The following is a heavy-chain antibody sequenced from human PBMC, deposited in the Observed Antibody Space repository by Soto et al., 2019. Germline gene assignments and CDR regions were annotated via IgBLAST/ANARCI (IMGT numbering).Heavy chain of an antibody. V-gene: IGHV4-59*01. CDR2: IYYSGST. CDR1: GGSISSYY. J-gene: IGHJ5*02. Sequence: ASETLSLTCTVSGGSISSYYWSWIRQPPGRGLEWIGYIYYSGSTNYNPSLKSRVTISVDTSKNQFSLKLSSVTAADTAVYYCARAPSLGWFDPWGQGTLVTVSS. CDR3: ARAPSLGWFDP. D-gene: IGHD7-27*01.